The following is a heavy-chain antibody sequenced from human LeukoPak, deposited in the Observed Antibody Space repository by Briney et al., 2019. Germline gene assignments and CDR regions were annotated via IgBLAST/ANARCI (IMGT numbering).Heavy chain of an antibody. Sequence: PGGSLRLSCAASGFTFSSYWMSWVRQAPGKGLEWVANIKQDGSEKYYVDSVKGRFTISRDNAKNSLYLQMNSLRAEDTAVYYCAKDSIAIPPGGSFDYWGQGTLVTVSS. V-gene: IGHV3-7*03. CDR1: GFTFSSYW. CDR3: AKDSIAIPPGGSFDY. D-gene: IGHD2-2*02. CDR2: IKQDGSEK. J-gene: IGHJ4*02.